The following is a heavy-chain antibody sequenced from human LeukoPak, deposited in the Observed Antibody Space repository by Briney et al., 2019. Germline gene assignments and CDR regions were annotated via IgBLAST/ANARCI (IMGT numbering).Heavy chain of an antibody. J-gene: IGHJ4*02. CDR1: GYTFTGYY. CDR2: INPNSGGT. V-gene: IGHV1-2*02. CDR3: ARLPPYYYDSSGYYSAGFDY. Sequence: ASVKVSCKASGYTFTGYYMHWVRQAPGQGLEWMGWINPNSGGTNYAQKFQGRVTMTRDTSISTAYMELSRLRSDDTAVYYCARLPPYYYDSSGYYSAGFDYWGQGTLVTVSS. D-gene: IGHD3-22*01.